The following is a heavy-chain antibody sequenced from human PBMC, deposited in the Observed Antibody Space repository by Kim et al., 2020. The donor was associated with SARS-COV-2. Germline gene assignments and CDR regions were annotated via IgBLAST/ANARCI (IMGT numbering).Heavy chain of an antibody. Sequence: SVKVSCKASGGTFSSYAISWVRQAPGQGLEWMGGIIPIFGTANYAQKFQGRVTITADKSTSTAYMELSSLRSEDTAVYYCAREVVVVAATPQLYFDYWGQGTLVTVSS. J-gene: IGHJ4*02. CDR1: GGTFSSYA. V-gene: IGHV1-69*06. CDR3: AREVVVVAATPQLYFDY. CDR2: IIPIFGTA. D-gene: IGHD2-15*01.